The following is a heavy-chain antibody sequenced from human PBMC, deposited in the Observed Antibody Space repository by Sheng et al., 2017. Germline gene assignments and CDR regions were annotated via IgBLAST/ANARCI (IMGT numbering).Heavy chain of an antibody. CDR1: GGSLSGYW. Sequence: QVQLQQWGAGLLKPSETLSLTCAVHGGSLSGYWWSWIRQAPGKGLEWIGEIKDSGRTNHNPSLESRTSISEDTSKNQVSLRMNSVTAADTAVYFCARHVNVAGTRGMDVWGQGDRRSPSP. CDR2: IKDSGRT. D-gene: IGHD1-7*01. V-gene: IGHV4-34*04. J-gene: IGHJ6*02. CDR3: ARHVNVAGTRGMDV.